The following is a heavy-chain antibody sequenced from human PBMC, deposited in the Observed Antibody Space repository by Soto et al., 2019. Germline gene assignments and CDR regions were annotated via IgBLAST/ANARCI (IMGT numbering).Heavy chain of an antibody. CDR2: ISYDGSNK. D-gene: IGHD3-22*01. CDR1: GFTFSSYA. V-gene: IGHV3-30-3*01. J-gene: IGHJ4*02. Sequence: QVQLVESGGGVVQPGRSLRLSCAASGFTFSSYAMHWVRQAPGKGLEWVAVISYDGSNKYYADSVKGRFTISRDNSKNTLYLQMNSLRAEDTAVYYCASLIVADYWGQGTLFTVSS. CDR3: ASLIVADY.